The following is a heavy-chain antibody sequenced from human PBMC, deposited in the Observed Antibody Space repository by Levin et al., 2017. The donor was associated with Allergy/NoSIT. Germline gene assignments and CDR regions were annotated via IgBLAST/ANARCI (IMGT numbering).Heavy chain of an antibody. Sequence: GESLKISCAASGFSFTSYAMSWVRQAPGKGLEWVSTISGSGGTTFFADSVKGRFTISRDNSKNTLFLQMNSLRAEDTAVYYCATAGTTSRYFQHWGQGTLVTVSS. CDR2: ISGSGGTT. J-gene: IGHJ1*01. V-gene: IGHV3-23*01. D-gene: IGHD1-7*01. CDR3: ATAGTTSRYFQH. CDR1: GFSFTSYA.